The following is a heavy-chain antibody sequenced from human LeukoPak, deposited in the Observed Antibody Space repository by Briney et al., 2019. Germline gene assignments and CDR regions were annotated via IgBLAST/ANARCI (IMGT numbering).Heavy chain of an antibody. Sequence: ASVKVSCKASGYTLTGYYMHWVRQAPGQGLEWMGWINPNSGGTNYAQKFQGRVTMTRDTSISTAYMELSRLRSDDTAVYYCARVPRLTTVTAPYFDYWGQGTLVTVSS. CDR3: ARVPRLTTVTAPYFDY. CDR2: INPNSGGT. D-gene: IGHD4-17*01. V-gene: IGHV1-2*02. CDR1: GYTLTGYY. J-gene: IGHJ4*02.